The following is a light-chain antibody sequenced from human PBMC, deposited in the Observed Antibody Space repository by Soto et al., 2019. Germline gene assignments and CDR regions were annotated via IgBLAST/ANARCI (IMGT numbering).Light chain of an antibody. CDR1: SRDVGGYNY. J-gene: IGLJ1*01. CDR2: DVS. V-gene: IGLV2-11*01. Sequence: QSVLTQPRSVSGSPGQAVTISRTGNSRDVGGYNYVSWYQQHPGKAPKLMIYDVSKRPSGVPDRFSGSKSGNTASLTISGLQAEDEADYYCCSYAGSYTYVFGTGTKVTVL. CDR3: CSYAGSYTYV.